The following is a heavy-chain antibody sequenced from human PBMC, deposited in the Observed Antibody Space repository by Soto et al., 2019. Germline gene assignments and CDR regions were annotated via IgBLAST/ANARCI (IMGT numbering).Heavy chain of an antibody. Sequence: GGSLRLSCAASGFTFSSYGMNWVRQAPGKGLEWVSSISSSSSYIYYADSVKGRFTISRDNAKNSLYLQMNSLRAEDTAVYYCARDWRVRGPFDYWGQGTLVTVSS. CDR1: GFTFSSYG. V-gene: IGHV3-21*01. CDR3: ARDWRVRGPFDY. CDR2: ISSSSSYI. J-gene: IGHJ4*02. D-gene: IGHD3-10*01.